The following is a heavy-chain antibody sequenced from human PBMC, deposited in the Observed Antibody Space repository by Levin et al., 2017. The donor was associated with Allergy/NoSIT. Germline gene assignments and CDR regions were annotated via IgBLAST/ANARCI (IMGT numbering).Heavy chain of an antibody. CDR3: ARSFLNTVTISTALDH. V-gene: IGHV3-30*04. CDR2: ISYDGSDR. J-gene: IGHJ4*02. CDR1: GFSFMTYA. Sequence: PGESLKISCAASGFSFMTYAMHWVRQAPGKGLEWVAVISYDGSDRHYADSVKGRFTISRDTSKNTLFLQMNTLRPEDTAIYYCARSFLNTVTISTALDHWGQGTLVSVSS. D-gene: IGHD4-17*01.